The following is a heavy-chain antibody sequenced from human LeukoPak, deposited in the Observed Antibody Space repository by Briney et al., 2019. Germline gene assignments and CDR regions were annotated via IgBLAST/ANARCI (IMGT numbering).Heavy chain of an antibody. CDR2: IIPILGIA. Sequence: SVKVSCKASGGTFSSYTISWVRQAPGQGLEWMGRIIPILGIANYAQKFQGRVTMTRNTSISTAYMELSSLRSEDTAVYYCARGYGSGSYYFDYWGQGTLVTVSS. J-gene: IGHJ4*02. CDR1: GGTFSSYT. V-gene: IGHV1-69*02. CDR3: ARGYGSGSYYFDY. D-gene: IGHD3-10*01.